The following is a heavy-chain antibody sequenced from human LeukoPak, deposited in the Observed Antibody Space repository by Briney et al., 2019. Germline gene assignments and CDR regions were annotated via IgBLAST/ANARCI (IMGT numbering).Heavy chain of an antibody. J-gene: IGHJ4*02. Sequence: GASVKVSCSASGYTFGNYGIIWVRQAPGQGLEWMGWISAYNGNTNYAQKLQGRVTMTTDTSTSTAYMELRSLRSDDTAVYYCARTWIQLWPGTAVSWGQGTLVTVSS. CDR3: ARTWIQLWPGTAVS. V-gene: IGHV1-18*01. CDR2: ISAYNGNT. D-gene: IGHD5-18*01. CDR1: GYTFGNYG.